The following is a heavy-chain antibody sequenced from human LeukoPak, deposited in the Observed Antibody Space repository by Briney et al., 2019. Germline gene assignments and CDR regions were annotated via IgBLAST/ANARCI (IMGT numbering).Heavy chain of an antibody. CDR2: IYYSGST. D-gene: IGHD5-18*01. CDR1: GASISSYY. J-gene: IGHJ4*02. V-gene: IGHV4-59*01. Sequence: PSETLSLTCTVSGASISSYYWSWIRQPPGKGLKWIGYIYYSGSTNYNPSLKSRVTISVDTSKNQLSLKLSSVTAADTAVYYCAREGTAMVTDYWGQGTLVTVSS. CDR3: AREGTAMVTDY.